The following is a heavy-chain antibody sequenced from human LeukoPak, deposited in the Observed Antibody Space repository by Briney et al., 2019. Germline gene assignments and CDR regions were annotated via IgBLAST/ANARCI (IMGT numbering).Heavy chain of an antibody. D-gene: IGHD5-24*01. CDR2: IYYSGST. J-gene: IGHJ5*02. V-gene: IGHV4-59*01. CDR1: GGSISSYY. Sequence: PAETLSLTCTVSGGSISSYYWSWIRQPPGKGLEWIGYIYYSGSTDYNPSLKSRVTISVDTSKNQFSLQLSSVTATATAVYYSARGQWLPPRWFDTWGQGTLVTVSS. CDR3: ARGQWLPPRWFDT.